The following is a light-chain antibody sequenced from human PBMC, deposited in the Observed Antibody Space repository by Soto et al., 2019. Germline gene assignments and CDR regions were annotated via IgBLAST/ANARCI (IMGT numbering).Light chain of an antibody. CDR1: QSVSGY. CDR3: QHLTNGPPSLT. J-gene: IGKJ4*01. CDR2: DAS. Sequence: EIVLTQSPVTLSLSPGERATLSCRASQSVSGYLAWYQQKPGQAPRLLIYDASNRASGIAARFSGSGSGTDFTLTSDRLEPEDFAVYYCQHLTNGPPSLTFGGGTKVEIK. V-gene: IGKV3-11*01.